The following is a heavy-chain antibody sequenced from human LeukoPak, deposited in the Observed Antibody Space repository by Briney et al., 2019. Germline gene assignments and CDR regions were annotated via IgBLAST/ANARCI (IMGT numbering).Heavy chain of an antibody. CDR2: ISGSGGST. CDR3: ARTSAEDFALLPVAWVSFYMDV. D-gene: IGHD2-2*01. V-gene: IGHV3-23*01. J-gene: IGHJ6*03. CDR1: GFTFSSYA. Sequence: PGGSLRLSCAASGFTFSSYAMSWVRQAPGKGLEWVSAISGSGGSTYYADSVKGRFTISRDNSKNTLYLQMNSLRAEDTAVYYCARTSAEDFALLPVAWVSFYMDVWGKGTTVTISS.